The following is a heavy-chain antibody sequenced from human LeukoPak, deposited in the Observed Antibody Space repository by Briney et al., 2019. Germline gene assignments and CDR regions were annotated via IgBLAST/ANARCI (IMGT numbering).Heavy chain of an antibody. CDR2: INPNSGAT. Sequence: ASVKVSCKASGYTFSGYYMHWVRQAPGQGLEWVGWINPNSGATNYAQTLQGRVTMTRDTSISIVYMELSRLRTDDTAVYYCARALRYDDSSGYYAYWGQGTLVTVSS. D-gene: IGHD3-22*01. J-gene: IGHJ4*02. CDR3: ARALRYDDSSGYYAY. V-gene: IGHV1-2*02. CDR1: GYTFSGYY.